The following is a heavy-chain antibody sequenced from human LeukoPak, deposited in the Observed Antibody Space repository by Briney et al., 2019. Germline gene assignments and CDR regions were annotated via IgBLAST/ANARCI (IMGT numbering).Heavy chain of an antibody. CDR1: GYTSTSYY. CDR3: ARLARLLWFGELAFDY. CDR2: INPSGGST. Sequence: GASVKVSCKASGYTSTSYYMHWVRQAPGQGLEWMGIINPSGGSTSYAQKFQGRVTMTRDTSTSTVYMELSSLRSEDTAVYYCARLARLLWFGELAFDYWGQGTLVTVSS. V-gene: IGHV1-46*01. J-gene: IGHJ4*02. D-gene: IGHD3-10*01.